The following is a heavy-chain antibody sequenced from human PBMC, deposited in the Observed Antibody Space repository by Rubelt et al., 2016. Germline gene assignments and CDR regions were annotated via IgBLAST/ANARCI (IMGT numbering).Heavy chain of an antibody. J-gene: IGHJ6*02. D-gene: IGHD2-2*01. CDR1: GFTFSSYG. V-gene: IGHV3-48*03. CDR2: ISDSGRTI. Sequence: EVQLLESGGGLVQPGGSLRLSCAASGFTFSSYGIHWVRQARGKGLEWVSYISDSGRTIYYGDSVKGRFTISRDNARKSLYLQMNSLRAEDTAVYYCATMVPVANYYYYAMDVWGQGTTVTVSS. CDR3: ATMVPVANYYYYAMDV.